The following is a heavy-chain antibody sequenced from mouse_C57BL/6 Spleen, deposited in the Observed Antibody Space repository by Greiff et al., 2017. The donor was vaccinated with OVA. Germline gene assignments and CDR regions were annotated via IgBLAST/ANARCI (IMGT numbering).Heavy chain of an antibody. CDR2: INYDGSST. D-gene: IGHD1-1*01. CDR1: GFTFSGYY. J-gene: IGHJ2*01. Sequence: EVKVVESEGGLVQPGSSLKLSCTASGFTFSGYYMAWVRQVPEKGLEWVANINYDGSSTYYLDSLKSRFIISRDNAKNNLYLQKSSLKSEDTATYYGAREGDNGSSHYFDYWGQGTTLTVSS. V-gene: IGHV5-16*01. CDR3: AREGDNGSSHYFDY.